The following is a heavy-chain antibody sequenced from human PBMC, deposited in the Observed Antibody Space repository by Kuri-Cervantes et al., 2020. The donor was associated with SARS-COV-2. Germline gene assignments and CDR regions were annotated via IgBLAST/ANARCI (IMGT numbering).Heavy chain of an antibody. CDR1: DDSISTNYY. CDR3: ARVGYCFGTRCVTYFDP. J-gene: IGHJ5*02. Sequence: SEALSLTCTVSDDSISTNYYWGWIRQPPGKGLEWIWIIHHSGNTHYNSSLMSRVTMSVDTFKNQFSLNLRSLTAADTAIYYCARVGYCFGTRCVTYFDPWGQGTLVTVSS. V-gene: IGHV4-38-2*02. CDR2: IHHSGNT. D-gene: IGHD2-2*03.